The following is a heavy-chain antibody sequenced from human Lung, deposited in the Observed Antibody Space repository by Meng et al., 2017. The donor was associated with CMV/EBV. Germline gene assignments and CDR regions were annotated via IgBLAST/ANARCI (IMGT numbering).Heavy chain of an antibody. Sequence: ASVXVSXKASGYTFTGYYMHWVRQAPGQGLEWMGWINPNSGGTNYAQKCQGRVTMTRDTSISTAYMELSRLRADDTAVYYCARRQYQLVGLAAFDIWGQGXMVTVSS. J-gene: IGHJ3*02. V-gene: IGHV1-2*02. CDR2: INPNSGGT. D-gene: IGHD2-2*01. CDR3: ARRQYQLVGLAAFDI. CDR1: GYTFTGYY.